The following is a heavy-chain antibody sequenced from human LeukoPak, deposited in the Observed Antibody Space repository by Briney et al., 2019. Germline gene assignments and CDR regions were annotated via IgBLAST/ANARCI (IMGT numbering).Heavy chain of an antibody. CDR2: INGGGDST. Sequence: GGSLRLSCAASGFTFSTYAMSWVRQAPGKGLEWVSAINGGGDSTYYADSAKGRFTISRDNSKNTPYLQMNSLRAEDTAVYYCAKAFSGYAQSPFDYWGQGTLVTVSS. CDR1: GFTFSTYA. D-gene: IGHD5-12*01. V-gene: IGHV3-23*01. J-gene: IGHJ4*02. CDR3: AKAFSGYAQSPFDY.